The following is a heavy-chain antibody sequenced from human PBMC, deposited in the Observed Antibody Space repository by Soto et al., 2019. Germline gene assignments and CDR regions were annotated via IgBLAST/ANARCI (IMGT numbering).Heavy chain of an antibody. CDR2: IKQDGSEK. Sequence: EVQLVESGGGLVQPGGSLRLSCAASGFTFSSYWMSWVRQAPGKGLEWVAKIKQDGSEKYYVVSVKGRFTISRDNAKNSLYLQMNGLRAEDTAVYYCASGGSDFWSGYYSGNFDYWGQGTLVTVCS. J-gene: IGHJ4*02. CDR1: GFTFSSYW. D-gene: IGHD3-3*01. CDR3: ASGGSDFWSGYYSGNFDY. V-gene: IGHV3-7*01.